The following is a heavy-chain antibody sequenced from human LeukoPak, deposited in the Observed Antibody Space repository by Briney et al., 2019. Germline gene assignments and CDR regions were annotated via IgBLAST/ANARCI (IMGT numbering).Heavy chain of an antibody. CDR1: GFTFSSYG. V-gene: IGHV3-30*02. J-gene: IGHJ1*01. CDR3: AKGDFRTCVGDFFHR. Sequence: GGSLRLSCAASGFTFSSYGMFWVRQAPGKGLEWVGVIRYDGSQKHYADSVKGRFTISRDNSKDNLYLQMNSLRVEDTAVYYCAKGDFRTCVGDFFHRWGQGTLVTVSS. D-gene: IGHD2-21*01. CDR2: IRYDGSQK.